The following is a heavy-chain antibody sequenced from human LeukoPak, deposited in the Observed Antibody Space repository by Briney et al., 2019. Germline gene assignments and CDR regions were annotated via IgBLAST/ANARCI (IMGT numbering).Heavy chain of an antibody. D-gene: IGHD5-24*01. Sequence: GGSLRLSCAASGFTFSSYSMNWVRQAPGKGLEWVSSISSSSSYIYYADSVKGRFTISRDNAENSLYLQMNSLRAEDTAVYYCARGSRWLLPANWFDPWGQGTLVTVSS. CDR2: ISSSSSYI. CDR3: ARGSRWLLPANWFDP. CDR1: GFTFSSYS. J-gene: IGHJ5*02. V-gene: IGHV3-21*01.